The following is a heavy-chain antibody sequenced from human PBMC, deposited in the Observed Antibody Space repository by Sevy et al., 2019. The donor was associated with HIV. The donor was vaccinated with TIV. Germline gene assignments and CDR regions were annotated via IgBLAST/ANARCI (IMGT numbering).Heavy chain of an antibody. CDR2: INNGGST. J-gene: IGHJ4*02. Sequence: GGSLRLFCGASGFTFSNYAMSWVRQAPGKGPEWVSGINNGGSTYYADSVKGRFTISRDNSKKMVFLQMNSLRAEDTAVYYCASGDTTMITDLDYWGQGALVTVSS. CDR1: GFTFSNYA. CDR3: ASGDTTMITDLDY. V-gene: IGHV3-23*01. D-gene: IGHD5-18*01.